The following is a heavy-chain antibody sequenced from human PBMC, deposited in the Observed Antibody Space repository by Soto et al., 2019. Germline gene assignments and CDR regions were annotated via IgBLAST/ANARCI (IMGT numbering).Heavy chain of an antibody. D-gene: IGHD3-10*01. CDR1: GGSISSYY. CDR2: IYTSGST. CDR3: ARGELDYIGGRYGMDV. J-gene: IGHJ6*02. V-gene: IGHV4-4*07. Sequence: SETLSLTCTVSGGSISSYYWSWIRPPAGKGLEWIGRIYTSGSTNYNPSLKSRVTMSVDTSKNQFSLKLSSVTAADTAVYYCARGELDYIGGRYGMDVWGQGTTVTVSS.